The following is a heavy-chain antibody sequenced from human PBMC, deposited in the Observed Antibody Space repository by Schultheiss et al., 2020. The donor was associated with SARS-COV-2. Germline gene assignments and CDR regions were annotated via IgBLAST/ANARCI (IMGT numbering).Heavy chain of an antibody. Sequence: SQTLSLTCTVSGGSVTSRYWSWIRQPPGKGLEWIGYIYYSGSTNHNPSLKSRVTISVDTSKNQFSLKLNSLTAADTAVYYCAIAGTTPPENFDYWGQGTLVTVSS. CDR2: IYYSGST. CDR3: AIAGTTPPENFDY. CDR1: GGSVTSRY. V-gene: IGHV4-59*02. J-gene: IGHJ4*02. D-gene: IGHD1-7*01.